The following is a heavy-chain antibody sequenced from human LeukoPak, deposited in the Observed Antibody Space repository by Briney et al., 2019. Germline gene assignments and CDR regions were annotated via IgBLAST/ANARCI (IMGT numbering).Heavy chain of an antibody. Sequence: SETLTLTCTDSGGSNSSYYWSWIRQPAGKELEWIGRIYTSGSTNYNPSLKSRVTMSVDTSKNQFSLKLSSVTAADTAVYYCAGMYYDILTGQSDYWGQGTLVTVSS. CDR3: AGMYYDILTGQSDY. CDR1: GGSNSSYY. J-gene: IGHJ4*02. CDR2: IYTSGST. V-gene: IGHV4-4*07. D-gene: IGHD3-9*01.